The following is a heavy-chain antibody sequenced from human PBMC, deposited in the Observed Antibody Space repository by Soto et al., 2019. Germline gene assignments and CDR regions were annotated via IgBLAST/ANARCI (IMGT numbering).Heavy chain of an antibody. D-gene: IGHD2-15*01. J-gene: IGHJ5*02. CDR3: ARRACSGGSCYSEVFIGFYNWFDP. Sequence: PSETLSLTCTVSGGSISSSSYYWGWIRQPPGKGLEWIGSIYYSGSTYYNPSLKSRVTISVDTSKNQFSLKLSSVTAADTAVYYCARRACSGGSCYSEVFIGFYNWFDPWGQGTLVTVSS. CDR2: IYYSGST. V-gene: IGHV4-39*01. CDR1: GGSISSSSYY.